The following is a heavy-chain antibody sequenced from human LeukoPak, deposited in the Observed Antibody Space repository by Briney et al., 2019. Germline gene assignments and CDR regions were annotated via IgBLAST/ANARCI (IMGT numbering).Heavy chain of an antibody. J-gene: IGHJ4*02. D-gene: IGHD6-19*01. V-gene: IGHV3-30*03. Sequence: PGTSLRLSCAASGFSFHDHGMDWVRQAPGKGLEWVAVIAADGGVKRYADSVKGRFSLSRDNSKNTVSLQMNGLTAEDTAVYYCAREATWGQWYFDLWGQGAPVTVSS. CDR3: AREATWGQWYFDL. CDR1: GFSFHDHG. CDR2: IAADGGVK.